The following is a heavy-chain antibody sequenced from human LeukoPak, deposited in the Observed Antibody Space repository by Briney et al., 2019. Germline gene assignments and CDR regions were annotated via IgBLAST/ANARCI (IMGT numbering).Heavy chain of an antibody. D-gene: IGHD2-15*01. V-gene: IGHV1-69*13. CDR3: ARAQIPYCSGGSCYSGDDNYYYMDV. CDR2: IIPIFGTA. CDR1: GGTFSSYA. Sequence: SSVKVSCKASGGTFSSYAISWVRQAAGQELEWMGGIIPIFGTAKYAQKFQGRGTITADEFKSRFYMALSSLRSEDTAVYYCARAQIPYCSGGSCYSGDDNYYYMDVWGKGTTVTVSS. J-gene: IGHJ6*03.